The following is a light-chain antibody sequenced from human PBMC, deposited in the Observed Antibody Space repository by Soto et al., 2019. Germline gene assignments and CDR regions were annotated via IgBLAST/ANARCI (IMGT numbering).Light chain of an antibody. CDR2: LNSDGSH. CDR1: SGHSTYT. J-gene: IGLJ2*01. V-gene: IGLV4-69*01. Sequence: QAVLTQSPSASASLGASVKLTCTLSSGHSTYTIAWHQQHPEKGPRYLMKLNSDGSHRKGDGIPDRFSGSSSGAERYLTISSLQSEDEADYYCQTWGTGYAVFGGGTKVTVL. CDR3: QTWGTGYAV.